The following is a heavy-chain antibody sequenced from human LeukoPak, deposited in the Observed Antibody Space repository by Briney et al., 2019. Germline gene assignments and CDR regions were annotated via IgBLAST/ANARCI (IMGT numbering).Heavy chain of an antibody. Sequence: PGGSLRLSCAASGLTFSSNGMSWVRQAPGKGLEWVSVIGGSGGHIHYADSVKGRFTISRDNSKNTLYLQMNSLRAEDTATYYCAKDVRWSFDYWGQGTLVTVSS. CDR2: IGGSGGHI. CDR3: AKDVRWSFDY. V-gene: IGHV3-23*01. J-gene: IGHJ4*02. D-gene: IGHD4-23*01. CDR1: GLTFSSNG.